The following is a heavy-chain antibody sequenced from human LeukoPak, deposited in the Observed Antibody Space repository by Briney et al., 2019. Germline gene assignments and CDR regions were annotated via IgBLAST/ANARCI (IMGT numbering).Heavy chain of an antibody. D-gene: IGHD5-24*01. CDR3: ARYEEMATILDY. V-gene: IGHV4-59*01. CDR2: IYYSGST. J-gene: IGHJ4*02. Sequence: SETLSLTCTVSGGSISSYYWSWIRQPPGKGLEWIGYIYYSGSTNYNPSLKSRVTISVDTSKNQFSLKLSSVTAADTAVYYCARYEEMATILDYWGQGTLVTVSS. CDR1: GGSISSYY.